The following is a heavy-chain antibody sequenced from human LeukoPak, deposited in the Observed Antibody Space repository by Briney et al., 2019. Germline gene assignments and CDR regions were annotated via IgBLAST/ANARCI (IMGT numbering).Heavy chain of an antibody. V-gene: IGHV3-30*07. CDR3: ARDFGWTHQKRLYSDYYYYMDV. CDR1: GFTFSSYA. D-gene: IGHD3-16*02. CDR2: ISYDGSNK. J-gene: IGHJ6*03. Sequence: PGGSLRLSCAASGFTFSSYAMHWVRQAPGKGLEWVAVISYDGSNKYYADSVKGRFTISRDNSKNTLYLQMNSLRAEDTAVYYCARDFGWTHQKRLYSDYYYYMDVWGKGTTVTVSS.